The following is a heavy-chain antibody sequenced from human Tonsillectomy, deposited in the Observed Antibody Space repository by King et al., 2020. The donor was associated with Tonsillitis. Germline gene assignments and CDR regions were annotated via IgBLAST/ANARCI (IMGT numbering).Heavy chain of an antibody. D-gene: IGHD2-2*01. CDR3: AKVVQEYHLLYYFDS. Sequence: VQLVESGGGLAQPGGSLRLSCAASGFSFSSYAMSWVRQAPGKGLEWVSGISTSGSSTYHADPVKGRFTVSRDNSNNMLYLQMNSLRAEDPAIYYCAKVVQEYHLLYYFDSWGLGTLVTVSS. J-gene: IGHJ4*02. CDR1: GFSFSSYA. CDR2: ISTSGSST. V-gene: IGHV3-23*04.